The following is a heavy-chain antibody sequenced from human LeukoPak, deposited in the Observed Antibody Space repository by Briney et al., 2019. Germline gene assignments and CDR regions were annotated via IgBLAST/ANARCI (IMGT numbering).Heavy chain of an antibody. CDR3: AKEVRDLPYDF. Sequence: GGSLRLSCAASGFIFSSYSMSWVRQAPGKGLEWVAFVQYDGSDKYYADSVKGRFTISRDNSKNTLYLQMNSLRAEDTAVYYCAKEVRDLPYDFWGQGTLVTVSS. V-gene: IGHV3-30*02. J-gene: IGHJ4*02. CDR1: GFIFSSYS. CDR2: VQYDGSDK. D-gene: IGHD3-10*01.